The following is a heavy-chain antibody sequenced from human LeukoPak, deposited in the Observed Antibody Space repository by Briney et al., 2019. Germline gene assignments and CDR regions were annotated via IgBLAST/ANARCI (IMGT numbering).Heavy chain of an antibody. D-gene: IGHD6-6*01. CDR2: ISSSSYI. V-gene: IGHV3-21*01. CDR3: ARDPGFEYSSSDREVYYYYYGMDV. Sequence: GGSLRLSCAASGFTFSSYSMNWVRQAPGKGLEWVSSISSSSYIYYADSVKGRFTISRDNAKNSLYLQMNSLRAEDTAVYYCARDPGFEYSSSDREVYYYYYGMDVWGQGTTVTVSS. CDR1: GFTFSSYS. J-gene: IGHJ6*02.